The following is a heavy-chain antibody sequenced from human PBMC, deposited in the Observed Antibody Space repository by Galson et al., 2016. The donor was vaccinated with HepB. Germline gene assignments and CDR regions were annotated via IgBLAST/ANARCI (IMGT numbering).Heavy chain of an antibody. J-gene: IGHJ4*02. CDR1: TSGVG. CDR2: ISWNDDK. D-gene: IGHD3-22*01. Sequence: TSGVGVGWIRQPPGKALEWLALISWNDDKRYSPSLQSRLTITKDASKNQVVLTMTNMDPVDTATYYCAHRRRGFLFDYWGQGTLVTVSS. V-gene: IGHV2-5*01. CDR3: AHRRRGFLFDY.